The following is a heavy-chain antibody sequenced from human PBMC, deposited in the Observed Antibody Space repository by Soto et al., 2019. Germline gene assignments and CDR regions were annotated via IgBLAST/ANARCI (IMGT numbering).Heavy chain of an antibody. J-gene: IGHJ6*02. V-gene: IGHV4-4*07. CDR2: IYTSGST. CDR1: GGSISSYY. CDR3: ARARGELQGMYYYYGMDV. Sequence: PSETLSLTCTVSGGSISSYYWSWIRQPAGKGLEWIGRIYTSGSTNCNPSLKSRVTMSVDTSKNQFSPKLSSVTAADTAVYYCARARGELQGMYYYYGMDVWGQGTTVTVSS. D-gene: IGHD1-7*01.